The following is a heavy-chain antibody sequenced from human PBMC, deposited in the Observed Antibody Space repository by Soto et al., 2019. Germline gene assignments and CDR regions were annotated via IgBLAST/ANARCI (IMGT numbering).Heavy chain of an antibody. CDR1: GFTFRNYW. D-gene: IGHD2-15*01. CDR3: ASLRRWHPFDL. J-gene: IGHJ4*02. V-gene: IGHV3-74*03. CDR2: VNSEGSDT. Sequence: EMLLVESGGGLVQPGGSLRLSCAASGFTFRNYWMHWVRRAPGQGLVWVARVNSEGSDTMYADSVKGRFTISRDNAKNTLYLQMNGLRVEDTAVYYCASLRRWHPFDLWGQGTLVTVSS.